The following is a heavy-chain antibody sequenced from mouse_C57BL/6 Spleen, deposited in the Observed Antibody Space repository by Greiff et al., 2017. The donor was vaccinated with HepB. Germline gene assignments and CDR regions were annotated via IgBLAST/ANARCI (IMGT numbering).Heavy chain of an antibody. CDR1: GYTFTSYW. CDR2: IDPSDSET. D-gene: IGHD1-1*01. CDR3: ASEENYYGSRYYFDY. Sequence: VQLQQPGAELVRPGSSVKLSCKASGYTFTSYWMHWVKQRPIQGLEWIGNIDPSDSETHYNQKFKDKATLTVDKSSSTAYMQLSSLTSEDSAVYYCASEENYYGSRYYFDYWGQGTTLTVSS. V-gene: IGHV1-52*01. J-gene: IGHJ2*01.